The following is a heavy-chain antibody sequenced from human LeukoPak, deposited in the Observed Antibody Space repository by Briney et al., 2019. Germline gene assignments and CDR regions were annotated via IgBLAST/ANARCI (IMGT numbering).Heavy chain of an antibody. CDR1: GGSISSSSYY. Sequence: PSETLSLTCTVSGGSISSSSYYWGWIRQPPGKGLEWIGSIYYSGSTYYNPSLKSRVTISVDTSKNQFSLKLSSVTAADTAVYYCARRGCYYNPNFDYWGQGTLVTVSS. J-gene: IGHJ4*02. CDR3: ARRGCYYNPNFDY. CDR2: IYYSGST. V-gene: IGHV4-39*01. D-gene: IGHD3-10*01.